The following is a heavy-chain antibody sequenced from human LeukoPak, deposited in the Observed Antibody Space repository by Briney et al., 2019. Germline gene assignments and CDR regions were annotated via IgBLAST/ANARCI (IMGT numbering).Heavy chain of an antibody. CDR1: GSTFSSYA. J-gene: IGHJ6*02. V-gene: IGHV3-23*01. D-gene: IGHD6-13*01. CDR2: ISGSGGST. Sequence: PGGSLRLSCAASGSTFSSYAMSWVRQAPGKGLEWVSAISGSGGSTYYADSVKGRFTISRDNSKNTLYLQMNSLRAEDTAVYYCAKVAMGKAAAGAYYYYGMDVWGQGTTVTVSS. CDR3: AKVAMGKAAAGAYYYYGMDV.